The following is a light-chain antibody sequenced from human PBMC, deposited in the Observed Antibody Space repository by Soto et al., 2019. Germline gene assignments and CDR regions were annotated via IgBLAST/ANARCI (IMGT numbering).Light chain of an antibody. CDR3: LRYGDSPPAYT. Sequence: EIVLTQSPGTVSLSPGERATLSCRASQSVSSRNLAWYRQKPGQAPSLLIFGASNRATGIPDRFSDSRSETDFTITISRLEREDCAVYYCLRYGDSPPAYTFGQGTKLEIK. V-gene: IGKV3-20*01. J-gene: IGKJ2*01. CDR2: GAS. CDR1: QSVSSRN.